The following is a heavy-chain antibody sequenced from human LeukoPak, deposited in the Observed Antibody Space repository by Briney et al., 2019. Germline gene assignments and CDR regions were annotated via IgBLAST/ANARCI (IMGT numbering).Heavy chain of an antibody. CDR3: ARGSPTRYYDFWSGYYTGSYYYYMDV. D-gene: IGHD3-3*01. V-gene: IGHV3-74*01. Sequence: GGSLRLSCAASGFTFSSYWMHWVRQAPGKGLVWVSRINSDGSSTSYADSVKGRFTISRDNAKNTLYLQMNSLRAEDTAVYYCARGSPTRYYDFWSGYYTGSYYYYMDVWGKGTTVTVSS. J-gene: IGHJ6*03. CDR2: INSDGSST. CDR1: GFTFSSYW.